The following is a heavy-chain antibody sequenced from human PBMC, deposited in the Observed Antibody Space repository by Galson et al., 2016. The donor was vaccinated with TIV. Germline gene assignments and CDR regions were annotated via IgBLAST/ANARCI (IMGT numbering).Heavy chain of an antibody. V-gene: IGHV1-69*13. Sequence: SVKVSCKASGGTFFSSYAISWVRQAPGQGLEWMGRIIPIFLTANYAQKFQGRATITADESTSTAYMELRSLRSEDTAVYYCARDRGPGTYCGGDCYPDYWGQGTLVTVSS. CDR2: IIPIFLTA. J-gene: IGHJ4*02. CDR1: GGTFFSSYA. D-gene: IGHD2-21*02. CDR3: ARDRGPGTYCGGDCYPDY.